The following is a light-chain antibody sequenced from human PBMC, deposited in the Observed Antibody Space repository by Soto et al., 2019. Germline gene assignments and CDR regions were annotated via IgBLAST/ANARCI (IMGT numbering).Light chain of an antibody. Sequence: QSALTQPPSLSGAPGQRVTISCTGSSSNIGAGYGVNWYQHLPGTAPKLLIYGNNNRPSGVPDRFSASKSGPSASLAITGLQADDEADYYCQSYDSSLSAPYVFGTGTKVTVL. CDR1: SSNIGAGYG. CDR3: QSYDSSLSAPYV. V-gene: IGLV1-40*01. J-gene: IGLJ1*01. CDR2: GNN.